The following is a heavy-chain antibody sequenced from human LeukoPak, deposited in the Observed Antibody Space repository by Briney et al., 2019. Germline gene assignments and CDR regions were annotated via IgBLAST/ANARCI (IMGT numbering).Heavy chain of an antibody. CDR3: ARVHYDFWSGYAPYYYYGMDV. CDR2: ISAYNGNT. CDR1: GYTFTSYG. D-gene: IGHD3-3*01. V-gene: IGHV1-18*01. J-gene: IGHJ6*02. Sequence: ASVKVSCKASGYTFTSYGISWVRQAPGQGLEWMGWISAYNGNTNYAQKLQGRVTMTTDTSTSTAYMELRSLRSDDTAVYYCARVHYDFWSGYAPYYYYGMDVRGQGTTVTVSS.